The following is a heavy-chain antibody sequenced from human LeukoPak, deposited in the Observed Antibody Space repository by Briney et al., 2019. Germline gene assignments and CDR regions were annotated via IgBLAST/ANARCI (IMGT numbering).Heavy chain of an antibody. CDR3: AKDTYCSSTSCYRFPIDY. Sequence: GGSLRLSCAVSGFTVRGYAMSWVRQAPGKGLEWVSGISGSGGSTYYADSVKGRFTISRDNSKNTLYLQMNSLRAEDTAVYYCAKDTYCSSTSCYRFPIDYWGQGTLVTVSS. CDR2: ISGSGGST. D-gene: IGHD2-2*02. CDR1: GFTVRGYA. V-gene: IGHV3-23*01. J-gene: IGHJ4*02.